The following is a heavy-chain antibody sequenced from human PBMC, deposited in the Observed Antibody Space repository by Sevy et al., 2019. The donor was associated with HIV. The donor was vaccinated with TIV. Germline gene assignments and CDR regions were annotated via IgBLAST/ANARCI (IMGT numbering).Heavy chain of an antibody. CDR3: ARENTMIEEPGWFDP. CDR2: ISRSGSTI. CDR1: GFTFSDYY. J-gene: IGHJ5*02. D-gene: IGHD3-22*01. V-gene: IGHV3-11*01. Sequence: GGSLRLSCAASGFTFSDYYMSWIRQAPGKGLEWVSYISRSGSTINYADSVKGRFTISRDNAKNSLYLQINSLRAEDTAGYYWARENTMIEEPGWFDPWGQGTLVTVSS.